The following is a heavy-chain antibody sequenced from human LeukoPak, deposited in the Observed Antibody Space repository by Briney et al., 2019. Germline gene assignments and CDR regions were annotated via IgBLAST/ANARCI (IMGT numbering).Heavy chain of an antibody. CDR1: GYTFTSYA. Sequence: GASVKVSCKASGYTFTSYAMHWVRQAPGQRLEWMGWINAGNGNTKYSQKFQGRVTITRDTSASTAYMELSSLRSGDTAVYYCARGGELHGFDPWGQGILVTVSS. CDR3: ARGGELHGFDP. V-gene: IGHV1-3*01. J-gene: IGHJ5*02. CDR2: INAGNGNT. D-gene: IGHD1-26*01.